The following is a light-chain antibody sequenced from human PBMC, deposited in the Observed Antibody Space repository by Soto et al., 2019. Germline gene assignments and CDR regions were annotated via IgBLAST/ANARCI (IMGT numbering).Light chain of an antibody. J-gene: IGKJ1*01. Sequence: DIQMTQSPSTLSASVGDRVTITCRASQSISTWLAWYQHKPGKAPRLLIYEASSLERGVPSRFSGSGFGTEFTLTITRLQADDFATYYCQQYXSYRSFGLGXKVDIK. V-gene: IGKV1-5*03. CDR1: QSISTW. CDR2: EAS. CDR3: QQYXSYRS.